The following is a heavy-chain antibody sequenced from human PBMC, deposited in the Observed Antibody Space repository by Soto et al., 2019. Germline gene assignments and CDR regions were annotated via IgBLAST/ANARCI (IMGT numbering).Heavy chain of an antibody. V-gene: IGHV4-4*07. CDR2: IYTSGTT. J-gene: IGHJ5*02. Sequence: SETLSLTCTVSGGSISGYYWSWTRQPAGKGLEWLGRIYTSGTTNYNPSLKSRITMSVDTSKNQFSLKLSSVTVADTAVYYCASDIAAAGMEDWFDPWGQGTLVTVSS. D-gene: IGHD6-13*01. CDR3: ASDIAAAGMEDWFDP. CDR1: GGSISGYY.